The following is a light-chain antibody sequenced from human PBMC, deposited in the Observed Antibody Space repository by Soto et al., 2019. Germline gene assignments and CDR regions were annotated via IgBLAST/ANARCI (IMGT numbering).Light chain of an antibody. CDR1: QSISSY. CDR3: QQSCSTPIT. V-gene: IGKV1-39*01. CDR2: AAS. J-gene: IGKJ5*01. Sequence: DIQMTQSPSSLSASVGHRVTITCRASQSISSYLNWYQQKPGKAPKLLIYAASSLQSGVPSRFSGSGSGTDFTLTISSLQPEDFATYYCQQSCSTPITFGQGTRLEIK.